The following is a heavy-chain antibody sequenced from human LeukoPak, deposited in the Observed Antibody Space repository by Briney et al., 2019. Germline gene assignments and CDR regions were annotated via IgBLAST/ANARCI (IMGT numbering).Heavy chain of an antibody. D-gene: IGHD5-12*01. J-gene: IGHJ2*01. CDR2: MSSSGDSI. Sequence: GGSLGLSCAASGFTFSTYTINWVRQAPGKGLQWVSSMSSSGDSIHLADSVKGRFSISRDSANNSLYLQMNSLGAEDTAVYYCASSGYDLDWYFALWGRGTLVTVSS. V-gene: IGHV3-21*01. CDR3: ASSGYDLDWYFAL. CDR1: GFTFSTYT.